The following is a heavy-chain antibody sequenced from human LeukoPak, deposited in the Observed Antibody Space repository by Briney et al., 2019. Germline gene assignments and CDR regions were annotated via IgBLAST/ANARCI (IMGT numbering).Heavy chain of an antibody. CDR2: FHGSGST. D-gene: IGHD3-22*01. J-gene: IGHJ2*01. Sequence: SETLSLTCTVSGGSMSGYYWSWIRQPPGKGPEWIGYFHGSGSTSYSPSLKSRVTISGDTSKNQFSLKLSSVTAADTAVYYCARRNYYYDSSGYQTPWYFDLWGRGTLVTVSS. V-gene: IGHV4-59*01. CDR1: GGSMSGYY. CDR3: ARRNYYYDSSGYQTPWYFDL.